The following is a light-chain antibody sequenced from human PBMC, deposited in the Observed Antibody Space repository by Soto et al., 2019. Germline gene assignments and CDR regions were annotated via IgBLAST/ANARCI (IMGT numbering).Light chain of an antibody. Sequence: IVLTQSPGTLSLSPGERATLSCRASQSVSSSYLARYQHKPGQAPSLRIYGASTRATGIPDRFSGSGSGTDFTLTISRLEPDDFAVYCCQQYGSSPRTFGQGTQVEIK. J-gene: IGKJ1*01. CDR1: QSVSSSY. CDR3: QQYGSSPRT. CDR2: GAS. V-gene: IGKV3-20*01.